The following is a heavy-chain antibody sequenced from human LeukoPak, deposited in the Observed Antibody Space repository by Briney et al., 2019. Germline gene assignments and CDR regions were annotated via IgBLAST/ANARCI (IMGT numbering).Heavy chain of an antibody. CDR2: SYHRGST. D-gene: IGHD5-12*01. CDR3: ARVVATLGYFDY. Sequence: SETLSLTCTVSGGSISSYYWGWIRQPPGKGLEWIGWSYHRGSTSYNPSLKSRVAISVDTSKNQFSLKLSSVTAADTAVYYCARVVATLGYFDYWGQGTLVTVSS. J-gene: IGHJ4*02. CDR1: GGSISSYY. V-gene: IGHV4-59*12.